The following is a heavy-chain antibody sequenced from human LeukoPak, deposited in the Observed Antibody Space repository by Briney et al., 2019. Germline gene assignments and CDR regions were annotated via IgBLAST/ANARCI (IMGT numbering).Heavy chain of an antibody. CDR2: IYHRGST. CDR1: GYSISNGYY. V-gene: IGHV4-38-2*02. D-gene: IGHD2-15*01. CDR3: ARGDCSGGSCYPDY. Sequence: SETLSLTCTVSGYSISNGYYWGWIRQPPGKGLEWVGSIYHRGSTYYNPSLRSRVTISVDTSKNQFSLKLSSVTAADTAVYYCARGDCSGGSCYPDYWGQGTLVTVSS. J-gene: IGHJ4*02.